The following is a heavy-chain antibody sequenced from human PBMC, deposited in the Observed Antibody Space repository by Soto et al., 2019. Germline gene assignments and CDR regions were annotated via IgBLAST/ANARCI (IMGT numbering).Heavy chain of an antibody. Sequence: GGSLRLSCVASGFTFSSYGMHWVRQAPGKGLEWVAVIWYDGSNKYYADSLKGRFTISRDNSKNTLYLQMNSLRAEDTAVYYCARDGKANYYGSGSYSYGMDVWGQGTTVTVSS. J-gene: IGHJ6*02. CDR2: IWYDGSNK. D-gene: IGHD3-10*01. CDR3: ARDGKANYYGSGSYSYGMDV. V-gene: IGHV3-33*01. CDR1: GFTFSSYG.